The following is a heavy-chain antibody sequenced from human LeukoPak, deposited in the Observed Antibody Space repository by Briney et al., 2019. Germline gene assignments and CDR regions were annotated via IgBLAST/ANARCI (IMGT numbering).Heavy chain of an antibody. D-gene: IGHD3-22*01. CDR3: AKTNYYDTTDDKPYTTHFDY. V-gene: IGHV3-23*01. CDR2: IFGSGTKT. Sequence: PGGSLSLSCAASGVTFTKYAMSWVRQPAGKGLEWVSSIFGSGTKTFYAESVKGRFTISRDNYNNILFLQMDSLRAEDTAMYYCAKTNYYDTTDDKPYTTHFDYWGQGALVTVSS. J-gene: IGHJ4*02. CDR1: GVTFTKYA.